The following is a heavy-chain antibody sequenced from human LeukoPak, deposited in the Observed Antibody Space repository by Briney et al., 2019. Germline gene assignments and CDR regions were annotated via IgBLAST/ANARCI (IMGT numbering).Heavy chain of an antibody. V-gene: IGHV4-38-2*01. CDR3: ARVVGYDFRRAFDI. CDR1: GYSISSGYY. J-gene: IGHJ3*02. D-gene: IGHD3-3*01. Sequence: SETLSLTCAVSGYSISSGYYWGWIRQSPGKGLEWIGSIYHSGSTYYNPSLKSRVTISVDTSKNQFSLKLSSVTAADTAVYYCARVVGYDFRRAFDIWGQGTMVTVSS. CDR2: IYHSGST.